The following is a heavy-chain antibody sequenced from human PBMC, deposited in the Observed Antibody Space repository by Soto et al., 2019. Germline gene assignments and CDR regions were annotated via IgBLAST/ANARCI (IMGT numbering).Heavy chain of an antibody. Sequence: GGSLRLSCAASGFTFDTYGIHWVRQAPGKGLEWVALISYEGSNKYYSDSVKGRFTISRDNSKGTLFLHMNSLRVEDTGVYYCARVNPGNNLYYFNGLDVWGQGTSVTVSS. D-gene: IGHD1-1*01. V-gene: IGHV3-30-3*01. CDR1: GFTFDTYG. CDR2: ISYEGSNK. CDR3: ARVNPGNNLYYFNGLDV. J-gene: IGHJ6*02.